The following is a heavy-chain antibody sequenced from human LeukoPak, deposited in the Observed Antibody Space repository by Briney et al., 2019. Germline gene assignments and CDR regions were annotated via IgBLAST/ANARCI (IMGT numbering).Heavy chain of an antibody. CDR1: GYTFTMYY. CDR3: AREQRGGLNSSLGGLFASYHTYYYMDV. Sequence: GASVKVSCKASGYTFTMYYIHWVRQAPGQGLEWMGMINPNDGATTYTQRFQGRVTMTRDMSTTTAYMDLRSLRSEDPAVYFCAREQRGGLNSSLGGLFASYHTYYYMDVWGRGTTVTVSS. CDR2: INPNDGAT. J-gene: IGHJ6*03. V-gene: IGHV1-46*01. D-gene: IGHD3-16*01.